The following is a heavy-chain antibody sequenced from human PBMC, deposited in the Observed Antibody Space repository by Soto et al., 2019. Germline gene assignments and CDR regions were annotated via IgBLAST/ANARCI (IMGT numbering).Heavy chain of an antibody. J-gene: IGHJ4*02. CDR1: GYSISSSNW. Sequence: QVQLQESGPGLVKPSDTLSLTCAVSGYSISSSNWWGWIRQPPGKGLEWIGYIYYCGSTYYNPSLKSRVTMSVDTSKNQFSLKLSSVTAVDTAVYYCAAGGIVGATTADYWGQGTLVTVSS. V-gene: IGHV4-28*01. D-gene: IGHD1-26*01. CDR2: IYYCGST. CDR3: AAGGIVGATTADY.